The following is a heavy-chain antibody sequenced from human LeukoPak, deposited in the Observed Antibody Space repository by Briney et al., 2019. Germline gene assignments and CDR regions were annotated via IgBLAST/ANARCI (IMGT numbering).Heavy chain of an antibody. J-gene: IGHJ4*02. Sequence: ASVKVSCKASGYTFTAYYIHWVRQAPGQGLEWMGWTNPNSGGTNYAQKFQGRVTMTRDTSISSSYMELSSLTSDDAAVYYCARALYNWNDVGYDYWGQGTLVTVSS. CDR2: TNPNSGGT. D-gene: IGHD1-1*01. V-gene: IGHV1-2*02. CDR1: GYTFTAYY. CDR3: ARALYNWNDVGYDY.